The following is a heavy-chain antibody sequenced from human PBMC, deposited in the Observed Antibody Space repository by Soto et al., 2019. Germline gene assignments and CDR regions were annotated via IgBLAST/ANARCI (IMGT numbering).Heavy chain of an antibody. CDR1: GYTFTIYY. D-gene: IGHD2-2*01. J-gene: IGHJ6*02. CDR3: ARDAVRVVPAAISTYYYGMDV. V-gene: IGHV1-46*01. Sequence: ASVKVSCKASGYTFTIYYMHCVLQAPVQWRDGMGIINPSGGSTSYAQKFQGRVTMTRDTSTSTVYMELSSLRSEDTAVYYCARDAVRVVPAAISTYYYGMDVWGQGTTVTVSS. CDR2: INPSGGST.